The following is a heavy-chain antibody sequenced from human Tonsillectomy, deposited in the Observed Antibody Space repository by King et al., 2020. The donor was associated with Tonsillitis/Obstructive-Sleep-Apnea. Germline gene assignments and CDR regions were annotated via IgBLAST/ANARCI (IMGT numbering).Heavy chain of an antibody. D-gene: IGHD3-22*01. CDR3: ARFYYDSSGYCHCYVQH. CDR1: GYTFTSYD. Sequence: VQLVESGAEVKKPGASVKVSCKASGYTFTSYDITWLRQAPGQGLEWMGWSRPYNGDTNYAQKLQGRVTRTSDTSTSTAYMELRSVRSDDTAVYYCARFYYDSSGYCHCYVQHWGQGTLVTVSS. J-gene: IGHJ1*01. CDR2: SRPYNGDT. V-gene: IGHV1-18*01.